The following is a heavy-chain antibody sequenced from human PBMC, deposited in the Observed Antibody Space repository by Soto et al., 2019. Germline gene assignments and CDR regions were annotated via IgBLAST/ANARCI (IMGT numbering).Heavy chain of an antibody. D-gene: IGHD3-22*01. V-gene: IGHV1-69*01. CDR1: GGKFSRCV. CDR2: ITPMFGKP. J-gene: IGHJ4*02. CDR3: ASDGALYDSSGYYFLY. Sequence: QVQLVQSGPEVKKPGSSVKVSCKACGGKFSRCVINWVRQTPGQGLEWMGGITPMFGKPNYAQQFQGRVTITADESTSTGYLELRSLRSDDTAVYYCASDGALYDSSGYYFLYWGQGTLVAVSS.